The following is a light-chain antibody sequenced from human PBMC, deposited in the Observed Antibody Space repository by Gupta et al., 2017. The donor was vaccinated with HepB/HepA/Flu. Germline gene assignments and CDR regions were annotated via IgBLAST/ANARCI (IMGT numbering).Light chain of an antibody. CDR1: SGHSSYA. J-gene: IGLJ1*01. V-gene: IGLV4-69*01. CDR3: QTWGSGIGYA. CDR2: VNSDGSH. Sequence: QLVLTQSLSASASLGPSDTLTCTLSSGHSSYAIAWHQQQPEKGPRYLMKVNSDGSHTKGDGIPDRFSGSSSGAERYLTISSLQSEDEADYYCQTWGSGIGYAFGTGTKVTVL.